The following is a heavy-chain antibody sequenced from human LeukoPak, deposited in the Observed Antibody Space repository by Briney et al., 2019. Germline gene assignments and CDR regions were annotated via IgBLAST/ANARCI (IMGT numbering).Heavy chain of an antibody. V-gene: IGHV5-51*01. Sequence: GESLKISCKASEYSFTSYWIGWVRQMPGKGLEWMGIIYPGDSDTRYSPSFQGQVTISADKSISTAYLQWSSLKASDTAMYYCARQLKYDFWSGYSLDAFDIWGQGTMVTVSS. CDR2: IYPGDSDT. CDR1: EYSFTSYW. CDR3: ARQLKYDFWSGYSLDAFDI. D-gene: IGHD3-3*01. J-gene: IGHJ3*02.